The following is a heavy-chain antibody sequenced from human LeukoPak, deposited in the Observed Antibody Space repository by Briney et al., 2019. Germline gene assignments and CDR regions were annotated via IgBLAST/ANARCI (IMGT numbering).Heavy chain of an antibody. CDR2: INPNSGGT. D-gene: IGHD6-13*01. CDR3: ASRRIAAAGRLQDNYFDH. Sequence: GASVKVSCKASGYTFTGYYMHWVRQAPGQGLEWMGWINPNSGGTNYAQKFQGRVTMTRDTSISTAYMELSRLRSDDTAVYYCASRRIAAAGRLQDNYFDHWGQGTLVTVSS. CDR1: GYTFTGYY. J-gene: IGHJ4*02. V-gene: IGHV1-2*02.